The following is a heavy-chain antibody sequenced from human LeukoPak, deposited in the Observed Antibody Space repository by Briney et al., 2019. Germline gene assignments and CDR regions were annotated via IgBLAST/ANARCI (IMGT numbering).Heavy chain of an antibody. CDR2: IYYSGST. J-gene: IGHJ4*02. Sequence: SATLSLTCTVSGGSISSYYWSWIRQPPGKGLEWIGYIYYSGSTNYNPSLKSRVTISVDTSKNQFSLKLSSVTAADTAVYYCARDDYGSGILGYWGQGTLVTVSS. CDR3: ARDDYGSGILGY. CDR1: GGSISSYY. V-gene: IGHV4-59*01. D-gene: IGHD3-10*01.